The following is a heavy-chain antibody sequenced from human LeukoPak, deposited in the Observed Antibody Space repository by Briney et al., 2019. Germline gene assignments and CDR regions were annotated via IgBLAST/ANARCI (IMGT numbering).Heavy chain of an antibody. J-gene: IGHJ5*02. Sequence: PSETLSLTCAVYGGSFSGCYWSWIRQPPGKGLEWIGEINHSGSTNYNPSLKSRVTISVDTSKNQFSLKLSSVTASDTAVHYCARVPAASHNWFDPWGQGTLVTVSS. CDR1: GGSFSGCY. V-gene: IGHV4-34*01. CDR2: INHSGST. CDR3: ARVPAASHNWFDP. D-gene: IGHD2-2*01.